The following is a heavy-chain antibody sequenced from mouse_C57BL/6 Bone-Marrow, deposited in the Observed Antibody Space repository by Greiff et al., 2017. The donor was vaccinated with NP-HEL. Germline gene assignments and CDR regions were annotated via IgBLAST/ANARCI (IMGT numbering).Heavy chain of an antibody. CDR1: GFSLTSYG. CDR2: IWSGGST. V-gene: IGHV2-2*01. J-gene: IGHJ4*01. Sequence: QVLLKESGPGLVQPSQSLSITCTVSGFSLTSYGVHWVRQSPGKGLEWLGVIWSGGSTDYNAAFISRLSISKDNSKSQVFFKMNSLQADDTAIYYCARNSNYGGRLVYYAMDYWGQGTSVTVSS. D-gene: IGHD2-5*01. CDR3: ARNSNYGGRLVYYAMDY.